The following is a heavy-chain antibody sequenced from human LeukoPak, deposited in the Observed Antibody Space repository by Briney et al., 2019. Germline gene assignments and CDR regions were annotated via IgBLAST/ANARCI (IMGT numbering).Heavy chain of an antibody. Sequence: GGSLRLSCAASGFTFSSYGMSWVRQAPGKGLEWVSAISGSGGSTYYADSVKGRFTISRDNSKNTLYLQMNSLKTEDTAVYYCTRHWGSSGYYYMDVWGKGTTVTVSS. CDR2: ISGSGGST. D-gene: IGHD3-22*01. CDR3: TRHWGSSGYYYMDV. V-gene: IGHV3-23*01. J-gene: IGHJ6*03. CDR1: GFTFSSYG.